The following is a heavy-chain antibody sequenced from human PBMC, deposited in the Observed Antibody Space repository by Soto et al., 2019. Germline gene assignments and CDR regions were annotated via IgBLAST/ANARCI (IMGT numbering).Heavy chain of an antibody. D-gene: IGHD1-26*01. V-gene: IGHV1-69*01. CDR2: IIPIFGTA. Sequence: QVQLVQSGAEVTKPGSSVKVSCKASGGTFSSYAISWVRQAPGQGLEWMGGIIPIFGTANYAQKFQGRVTITADESTSTAYMELSSLRSEDTAVYYCAREYSGSPGSYYYYGMDVWGQGTTVTVSS. J-gene: IGHJ6*02. CDR3: AREYSGSPGSYYYYGMDV. CDR1: GGTFSSYA.